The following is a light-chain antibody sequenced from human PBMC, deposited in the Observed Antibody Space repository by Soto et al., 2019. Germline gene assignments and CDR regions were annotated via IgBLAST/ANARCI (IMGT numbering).Light chain of an antibody. J-gene: IGKJ4*01. CDR3: QQHGSSPI. V-gene: IGKV3-20*01. Sequence: EVVLTQSPGTLSLSPGERATLSCRASQAVSSILLAWYQQKPGQAPRPLIYGASSRATGIPDMFSGSASGTDFTLTVSRLEPEDFAVYYCQQHGSSPIFGGGTKVEIK. CDR1: QAVSSIL. CDR2: GAS.